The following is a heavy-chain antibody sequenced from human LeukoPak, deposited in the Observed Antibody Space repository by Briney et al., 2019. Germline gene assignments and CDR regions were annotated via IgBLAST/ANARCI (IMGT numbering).Heavy chain of an antibody. Sequence: GGSLRLSCAASGFTFSSYSMNWVRQAPGKGLEWVSSNSSSSSYIYYADSVKGRFTISRDNAKNSLYLQMNSLRAEDTAVYYCARVGGYCSGGSCYYFDYWGQGTLVTVSS. CDR1: GFTFSSYS. J-gene: IGHJ4*02. V-gene: IGHV3-21*01. CDR3: ARVGGYCSGGSCYYFDY. D-gene: IGHD2-15*01. CDR2: NSSSSSYI.